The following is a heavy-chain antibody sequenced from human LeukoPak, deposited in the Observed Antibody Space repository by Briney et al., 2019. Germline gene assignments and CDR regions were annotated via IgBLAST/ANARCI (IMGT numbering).Heavy chain of an antibody. Sequence: GGSLRLSCAASEFTFSSYSMNWVRQAPGKGLEWVSYITNSGNSKSYADSVKGRFTISRDNTKNSLYLQMNGLRAEDTAVYYCANLIVATKGRSEFDYWGQGTLVTVSS. CDR2: ITNSGNSK. V-gene: IGHV3-48*01. CDR3: ANLIVATKGRSEFDY. J-gene: IGHJ4*02. D-gene: IGHD5-12*01. CDR1: EFTFSSYS.